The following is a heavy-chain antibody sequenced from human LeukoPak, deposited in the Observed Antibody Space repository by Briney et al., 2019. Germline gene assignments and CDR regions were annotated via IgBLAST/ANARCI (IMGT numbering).Heavy chain of an antibody. V-gene: IGHV3-9*03. CDR2: ISWNSGSI. D-gene: IGHD3-22*01. CDR3: AKSLTYYYDSSGYFDY. J-gene: IGHJ4*02. Sequence: GGSLRLSCAASGFTFDDYAMHWFRQAPGKGLEWVSGISWNSGSIGYADSVKGRFTISRDNAKNSLYLQMNSLRAEDMALYYCAKSLTYYYDSSGYFDYWGQGTLVTVSS. CDR1: GFTFDDYA.